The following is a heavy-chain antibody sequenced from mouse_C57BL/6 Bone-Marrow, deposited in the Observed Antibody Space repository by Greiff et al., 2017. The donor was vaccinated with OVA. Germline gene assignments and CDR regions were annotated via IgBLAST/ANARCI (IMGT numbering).Heavy chain of an antibody. CDR3: ASYGSSSLYFDY. D-gene: IGHD1-1*01. CDR2: INPDSSTI. Sequence: EVKLLESGGGLVQPGGSLKLSCAASGIDFSRYWMSWVRRAPGKGLEWIGEINPDSSTINYAPSLKDKFIISRDNAKNTLYLQMSKVRSEDTALYYCASYGSSSLYFDYWGQGTTLTVSS. V-gene: IGHV4-1*01. CDR1: GIDFSRYW. J-gene: IGHJ2*01.